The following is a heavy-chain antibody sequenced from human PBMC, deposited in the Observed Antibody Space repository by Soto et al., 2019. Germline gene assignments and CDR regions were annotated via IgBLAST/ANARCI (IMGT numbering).Heavy chain of an antibody. CDR3: ARNTADGTFDF. CDR1: GYTFSSYA. D-gene: IGHD1-1*01. CDR2: INAGYGNT. J-gene: IGHJ4*02. V-gene: IGHV1-3*01. Sequence: ASGKVSCKASGYTFSSYAMHWVRQAPGQRLEWMGWINAGYGNTKSSQKFQDRVTISRDTSASTAYMELTSVRSEDTAVYYCARNTADGTFDFWGQGTLVTVSS.